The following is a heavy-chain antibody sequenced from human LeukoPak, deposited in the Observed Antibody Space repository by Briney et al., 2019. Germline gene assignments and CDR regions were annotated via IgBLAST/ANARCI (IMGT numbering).Heavy chain of an antibody. V-gene: IGHV3-53*01. CDR3: ARGVGQDAFDI. J-gene: IGHJ3*02. D-gene: IGHD1-26*01. CDR2: VYSGGGT. CDR1: GFTVSNNY. Sequence: GGSLRLSCAASGFTVSNNYMSWVRQAPGKGLEWVSVVYSGGGTYYADSVKGRFTISRDNSQNTLYLQMNSLRVEDTAVYYCARGVGQDAFDIWGQGTMVTVSS.